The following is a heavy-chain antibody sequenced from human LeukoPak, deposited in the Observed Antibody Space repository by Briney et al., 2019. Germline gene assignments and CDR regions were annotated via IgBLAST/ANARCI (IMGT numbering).Heavy chain of an antibody. Sequence: GASVNVSCKASGYTFTGYYMHWVRQAPGQGLEWMGWINPNSGGTNYAQKFQGRVTMTRDTSISTAYMELSRLRSDDTAVYYCARDLHYGSGSYYNDWWGFDYWGQGTLVTVSS. D-gene: IGHD3-10*01. J-gene: IGHJ4*02. CDR2: INPNSGGT. V-gene: IGHV1-2*02. CDR3: ARDLHYGSGSYYNDWWGFDY. CDR1: GYTFTGYY.